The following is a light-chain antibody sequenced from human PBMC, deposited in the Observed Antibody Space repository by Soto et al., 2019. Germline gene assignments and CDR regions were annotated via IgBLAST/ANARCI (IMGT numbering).Light chain of an antibody. CDR1: QSLRSDS. J-gene: IGKJ5*01. CDR2: GAS. V-gene: IGKV3-20*01. Sequence: EIVLTQSPATLSLSTGERATLSCRASQSLRSDSLAWYQHKPGQAPRLLIYGASSRATGIPDRFAGSGSGTDFILTISRLEPEDFAVYYCQHYDTLSFGQGTRLEIK. CDR3: QHYDTLS.